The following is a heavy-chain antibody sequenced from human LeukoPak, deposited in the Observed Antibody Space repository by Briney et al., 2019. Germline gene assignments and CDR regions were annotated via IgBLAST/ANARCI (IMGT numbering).Heavy chain of an antibody. CDR2: IYYSGST. CDR3: ARGGLDNDFDY. CDR1: GGSNSSSSYY. D-gene: IGHD1-14*01. J-gene: IGHJ4*02. V-gene: IGHV4-39*01. Sequence: SETLSLTCTASGGSNSSSSYYWGWIRQPPGKGLEWIGSIYYSGSTYYNPSLKSRVTISVDTSKNQFSLKLSSVTAADTAVYYCARGGLDNDFDYWGQGTLVTVSS.